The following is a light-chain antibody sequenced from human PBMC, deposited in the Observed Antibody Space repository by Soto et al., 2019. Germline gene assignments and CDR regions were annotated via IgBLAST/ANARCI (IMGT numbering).Light chain of an antibody. J-gene: IGKJ5*01. CDR2: DAS. V-gene: IGKV1-33*01. Sequence: DIQMTQAPSSVSASVGDRVTITCQASQDITNYLNWYQQKPGKAPELLIYDASNLETGVPSRFSGSGSGTDFTFTISNLQPEDIATYYCQHYDNFPITFGQGTRLEIK. CDR3: QHYDNFPIT. CDR1: QDITNY.